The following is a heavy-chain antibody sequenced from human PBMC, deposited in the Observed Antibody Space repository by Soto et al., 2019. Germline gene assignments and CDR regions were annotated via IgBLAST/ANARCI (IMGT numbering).Heavy chain of an antibody. D-gene: IGHD7-27*01. CDR3: AGLGTEYPTQEPMDV. V-gene: IGHV4-4*02. Sequence: SETLSLTCAVSGGSISSSNWWSWVRQPPGKGLEWIGEIYHSGSTNYNPSLKSRVTISVDKSKNQFSLKLSSVTAADTAVYYCAGLGTEYPTQEPMDVWGTGTTVTVSS. CDR2: IYHSGST. CDR1: GGSISSSNW. J-gene: IGHJ6*04.